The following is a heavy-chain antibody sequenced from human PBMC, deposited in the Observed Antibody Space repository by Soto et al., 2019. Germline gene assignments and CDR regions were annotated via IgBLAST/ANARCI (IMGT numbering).Heavy chain of an antibody. CDR3: AKHEARTPSLYAMDF. CDR1: GFTLNTYG. CDR2: ISYDGSNR. J-gene: IGHJ6*02. Sequence: GGTVRLACAASGFTLNTYGMHWVLQALGKALERVALISYDGSNRNSADSAKGRFTISRDNSKNPLYLQMNSLRVEDTAVYYCAKHEARTPSLYAMDFSGQGTTLPVFS. V-gene: IGHV3-30*18.